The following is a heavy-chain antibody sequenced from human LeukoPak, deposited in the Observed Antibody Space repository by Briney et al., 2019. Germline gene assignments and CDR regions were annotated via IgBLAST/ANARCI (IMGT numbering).Heavy chain of an antibody. CDR1: GGSISSSDYY. J-gene: IGHJ4*02. V-gene: IGHV4-39*01. D-gene: IGHD3-9*01. CDR3: ARWVDLTVY. CDR2: FDHTGTT. Sequence: SETLSLTRTVSGGSISSSDYYWGWIRQPPGKGLEWIGSFDHTGTTYYNPSLKSRVTTSVDTSKNQFSLRLSSVTAADTAVYYCARWVDLTVYWGQGTLVTVSS.